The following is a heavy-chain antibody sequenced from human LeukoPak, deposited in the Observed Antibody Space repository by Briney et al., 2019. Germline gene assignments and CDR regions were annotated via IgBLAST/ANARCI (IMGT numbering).Heavy chain of an antibody. CDR1: GGTFSSYA. Sequence: SVKVSCKASGGTFSSYAISWVRQAPGQGLEWMGRIIPILGIANYAQKFQGRVTITADKSTSTAYMELSSLRSEDTAVYYCARDLYYGSGSYYRHWYFDLWGRGTLVTVSS. CDR3: ARDLYYGSGSYYRHWYFDL. D-gene: IGHD3-10*01. V-gene: IGHV1-69*04. J-gene: IGHJ2*01. CDR2: IIPILGIA.